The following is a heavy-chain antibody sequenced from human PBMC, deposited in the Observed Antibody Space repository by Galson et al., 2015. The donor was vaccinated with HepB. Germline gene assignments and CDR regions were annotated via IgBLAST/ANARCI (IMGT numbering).Heavy chain of an antibody. CDR2: IRSKAYGGTT. D-gene: IGHD3-3*01. V-gene: IGHV3-49*03. J-gene: IGHJ6*02. Sequence: SLRLSCAASGFTFGDYAMSWFRQAPGKGLEWVGFIRSKAYGGTTEYAASVKGRFTISRDDSKSIAYLQMNSLKTEDTAVYYCTRDTKYDFWSGYYSSTVYYGMDVWGQGTTVTVSS. CDR1: GFTFGDYA. CDR3: TRDTKYDFWSGYYSSTVYYGMDV.